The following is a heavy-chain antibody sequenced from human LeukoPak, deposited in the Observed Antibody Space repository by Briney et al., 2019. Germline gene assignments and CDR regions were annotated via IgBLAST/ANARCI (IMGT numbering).Heavy chain of an antibody. CDR1: GYSISSGYY. CDR2: IYYSGST. J-gene: IGHJ4*02. CDR3: ARASLRFLEWLE. Sequence: SETLSLTCTVSGYSISSGYYWGWVRQPPGKGLEWIGSIYYSGSTYYNPSLKSRVTISVDTSKNQFSLKLSSVTAADTAVYYCARASLRFLEWLEWGQGTLVTVSS. V-gene: IGHV4-38-2*02. D-gene: IGHD3-3*01.